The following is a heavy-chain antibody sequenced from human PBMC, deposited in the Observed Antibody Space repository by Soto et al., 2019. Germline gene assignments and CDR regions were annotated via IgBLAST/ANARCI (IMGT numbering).Heavy chain of an antibody. CDR3: TRANWYSEY. J-gene: IGHJ4*02. D-gene: IGHD7-27*01. Sequence: QVQLQESGPGLLKPSETLSLTCTVSGVSISNKYWSWIRQPPGKGLEWIGYIYYNGNTNYNPSLKSRVTMSVDTSRNQISLKLTTVTAADTAVYYCTRANWYSEYWGQGTLVTVSS. CDR2: IYYNGNT. CDR1: GVSISNKY. V-gene: IGHV4-59*01.